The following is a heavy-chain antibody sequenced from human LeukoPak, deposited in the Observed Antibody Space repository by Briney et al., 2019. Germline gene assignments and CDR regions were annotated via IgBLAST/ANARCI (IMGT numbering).Heavy chain of an antibody. V-gene: IGHV3-23*01. CDR1: GFTFSSYA. Sequence: GGSLRLSCAASGFTFSSYAMSWVRQAPGKGREWVSAISGSGGSTYYADSVKGRFTISRDNSKNTLYLQMNSLRAEDTAVYYCAKGLSYYDFWSGPLGDAFDIWGQGTMVTVSS. J-gene: IGHJ3*02. CDR3: AKGLSYYDFWSGPLGDAFDI. CDR2: ISGSGGST. D-gene: IGHD3-3*01.